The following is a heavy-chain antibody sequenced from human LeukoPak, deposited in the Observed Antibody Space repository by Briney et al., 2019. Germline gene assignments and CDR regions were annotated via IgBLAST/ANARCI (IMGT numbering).Heavy chain of an antibody. CDR2: IYHSGST. CDR1: GGSISSGGYY. CDR3: AKDPVTVTTTYYFDY. D-gene: IGHD4-11*01. V-gene: IGHV4-30-2*01. Sequence: SETLSLTCTVSGGSISSGGYYWSWIRQPPGKGLEWIGYIYHSGSTYYNPSLKSRVTISVDRSKNQFSLKLSSVTAADTAVYYCAKDPVTVTTTYYFDYWGQGTLVTVSP. J-gene: IGHJ4*02.